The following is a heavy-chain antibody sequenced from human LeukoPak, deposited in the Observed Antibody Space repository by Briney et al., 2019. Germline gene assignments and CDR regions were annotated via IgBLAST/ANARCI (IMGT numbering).Heavy chain of an antibody. CDR1: EFIVSINY. CDR2: IYSRGDT. Sequence: GGSLRLSCAASEFIVSINYMTWVRQAPGKGLGWVSLIYSRGDTKYADSVKGRFTISRDNSKNTLYLQMSSLRTEDTAVYYCARDTLGGSYRTLDYWGQGTLVTVSS. J-gene: IGHJ4*02. CDR3: ARDTLGGSYRTLDY. V-gene: IGHV3-66*01. D-gene: IGHD1-26*01.